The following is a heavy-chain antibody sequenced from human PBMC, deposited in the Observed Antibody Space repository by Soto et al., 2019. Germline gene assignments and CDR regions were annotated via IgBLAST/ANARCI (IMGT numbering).Heavy chain of an antibody. CDR3: ARERAVAGLDY. J-gene: IGHJ4*02. V-gene: IGHV3-33*01. Sequence: GGSLRLSCAASGFTFSSYGMHWVRQAPGKGLEWVAVIWYDGSNKYYADSVKGRFTISRDNSKNTLYLQMNSLRSDDTAVYYCARERAVAGLDYWGQGTLVTVSS. D-gene: IGHD6-19*01. CDR1: GFTFSSYG. CDR2: IWYDGSNK.